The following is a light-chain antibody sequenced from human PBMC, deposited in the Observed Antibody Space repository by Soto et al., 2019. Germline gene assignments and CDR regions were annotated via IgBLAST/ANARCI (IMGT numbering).Light chain of an antibody. CDR2: DVN. CDR3: SSYTGSSTFV. J-gene: IGLJ1*01. Sequence: QSALTQPASVSGSPGQSITISCTGTSSDVGGYNYVSWYQQLPGKAPKLMIYDVNNRPSGVSNRFSGSKSGNTASLTISGLQAEDEADSYCSSYTGSSTFVFGTGTKVTVL. CDR1: SSDVGGYNY. V-gene: IGLV2-14*01.